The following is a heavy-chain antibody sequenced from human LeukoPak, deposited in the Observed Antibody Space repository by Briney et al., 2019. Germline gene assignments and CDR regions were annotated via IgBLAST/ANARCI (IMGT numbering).Heavy chain of an antibody. CDR1: RFTLSIYW. CDR2: IKQDGSEE. J-gene: IGHJ3*02. D-gene: IGHD2-21*02. V-gene: IGHV3-7*01. CDR3: ARDLAFCGGDCPYDAFDI. Sequence: GGSLRLSCAASRFTLSIYWMSWVRQAPGKGLEWVANIKQDGSEEYYVDSVKGRFTISRDNAKNSLYLQMNSLRAEDTAVYFCARDLAFCGGDCPYDAFDIWGQGTMVTVSS.